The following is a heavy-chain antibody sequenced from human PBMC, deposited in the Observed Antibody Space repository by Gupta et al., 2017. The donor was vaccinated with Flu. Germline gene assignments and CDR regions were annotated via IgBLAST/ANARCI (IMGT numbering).Heavy chain of an antibody. D-gene: IGHD5-18*01. CDR3: ARGGVQLWFDY. CDR1: GGTFSSYA. J-gene: IGHJ4*02. CDR2: IIPVFGAE. Sequence: QVQLVQSGAEVKKPGSSVKVSCKASGGTFSSYAVSWVRQAPGQGVEWMGGIIPVFGAENYAQKFQGRVTITADESTSTSFMELSSLKSEDTAVYYCARGGVQLWFDYWGQGTLVTVSS. V-gene: IGHV1-69*01.